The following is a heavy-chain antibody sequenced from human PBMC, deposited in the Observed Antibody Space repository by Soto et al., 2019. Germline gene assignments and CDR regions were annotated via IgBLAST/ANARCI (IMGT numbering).Heavy chain of an antibody. V-gene: IGHV1-69*02. CDR3: ASRRQSMSNFDY. D-gene: IGHD6-19*01. J-gene: IGHJ4*02. CDR1: GGTFSRYT. Sequence: QVQLVQSGAEVKKPGSSVKVSCKASGGTFSRYTISWVRQAPGQGLEWMGRIIPILGIANYAQKFQGRVTITADKSTSTAYMELSSLRSEDTAVYYCASRRQSMSNFDYWGQGTLVTVSS. CDR2: IIPILGIA.